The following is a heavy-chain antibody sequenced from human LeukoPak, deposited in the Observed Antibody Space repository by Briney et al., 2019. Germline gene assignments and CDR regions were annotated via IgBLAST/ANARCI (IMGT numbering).Heavy chain of an antibody. V-gene: IGHV4-30-2*01. CDR1: GGSISSGGYY. D-gene: IGHD3-3*01. J-gene: IGHJ4*02. CDR3: ARARYYDFWSGYCNFDY. Sequence: SETLSLTCTVSGGSISSGGYYWSWIRQPPGKGLEWIGYIYHSGSTYYNPSLKSRVTISVDRSKNQFSLKLSSVTAADTAVYYCARARYYDFWSGYCNFDYWGQGTLVTVSS. CDR2: IYHSGST.